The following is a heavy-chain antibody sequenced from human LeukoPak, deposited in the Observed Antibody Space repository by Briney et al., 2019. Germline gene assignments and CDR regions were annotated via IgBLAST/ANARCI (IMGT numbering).Heavy chain of an antibody. Sequence: QSGGSLRLSCAASGFTFSSYWMSWVRQAPGKGLEWVANIKQDGSEKYYVDSVKGRFTISRDNAKNSLYLQMNSLRAEDTAVYYCARDRLVVPAAIVNYYYGMDVWGQGTTVTVSS. V-gene: IGHV3-7*01. CDR1: GFTFSSYW. D-gene: IGHD2-2*02. CDR3: ARDRLVVPAAIVNYYYGMDV. CDR2: IKQDGSEK. J-gene: IGHJ6*02.